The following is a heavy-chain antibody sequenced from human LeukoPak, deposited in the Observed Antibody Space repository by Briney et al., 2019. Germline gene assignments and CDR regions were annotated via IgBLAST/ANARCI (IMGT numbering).Heavy chain of an antibody. V-gene: IGHV3-53*01. CDR1: GFSVSTNY. CDR3: ARRQDDSPLGY. Sequence: GGSLRLSCAASGFSVSTNYMSWVRQAPGKGLEWVSVIYSSGSTDYADSVKGRFTISRDTSENTVYLQMNSLRADDTAVYYCARRQDDSPLGYRGQGTLVTVSS. CDR2: IYSSGST. J-gene: IGHJ4*02. D-gene: IGHD3-9*01.